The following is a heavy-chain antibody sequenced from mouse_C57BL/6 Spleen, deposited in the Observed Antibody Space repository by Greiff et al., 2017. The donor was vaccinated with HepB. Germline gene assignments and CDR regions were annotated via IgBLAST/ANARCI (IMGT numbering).Heavy chain of an antibody. D-gene: IGHD2-14*01. Sequence: EVRLVESGGGLVKPGGSLKLSCAASGFTFSSYAMSWVRQTPEKRLEWVATISDGGSYTYYPDNVKGRFTISRDNAKNNLYLQMSHLKSEDTAMYYCASGGRYPAWFAYWGQGTLVTVSA. CDR3: ASGGRYPAWFAY. CDR1: GFTFSSYA. V-gene: IGHV5-4*03. J-gene: IGHJ3*01. CDR2: ISDGGSYT.